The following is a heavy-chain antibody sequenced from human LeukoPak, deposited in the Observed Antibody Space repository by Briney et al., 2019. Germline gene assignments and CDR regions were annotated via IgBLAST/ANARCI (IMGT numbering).Heavy chain of an antibody. J-gene: IGHJ5*02. Sequence: GGSLRLSCAASGFTFSSYSVNWVRQAPGKGLEWVSSISSSSSYIYYADSVKGRFTISRDNAKNSLYLQMNSLRAEDTAVYYCARLGTRSIAAAGSRWFDPWGQGTLVTVSS. V-gene: IGHV3-21*01. CDR1: GFTFSSYS. CDR2: ISSSSSYI. D-gene: IGHD6-13*01. CDR3: ARLGTRSIAAAGSRWFDP.